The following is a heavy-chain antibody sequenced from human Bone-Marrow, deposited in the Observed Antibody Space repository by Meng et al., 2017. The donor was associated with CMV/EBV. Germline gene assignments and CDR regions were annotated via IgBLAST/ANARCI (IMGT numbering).Heavy chain of an antibody. D-gene: IGHD3-22*01. J-gene: IGHJ5*02. Sequence: FTTYGISWVRQAPGQGLEWMGWISAYNDNTNYAQKLQGRVTMTTDTSTSTAYMELRSLRSDDTAVYYCARWTNYFDSSGLEYNWFDPWGQGTLVTVSS. CDR3: ARWTNYFDSSGLEYNWFDP. V-gene: IGHV1-18*01. CDR2: ISAYNDNT. CDR1: FTTYG.